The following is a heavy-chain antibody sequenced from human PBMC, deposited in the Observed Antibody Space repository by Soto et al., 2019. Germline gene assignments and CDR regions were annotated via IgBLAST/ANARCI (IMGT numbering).Heavy chain of an antibody. CDR2: IIPIFGTA. CDR3: ARGSRYGGNSNYFDY. Sequence: SVKVSCKASGGTFSSYAISWVRQAPGQGLEWMGGIIPIFGTANYAQKFQGRVTITADKSTSTAYMELSSLRSEDTAVYYCARGSRYGGNSNYFDYWGQGTLVTAPQ. J-gene: IGHJ4*02. D-gene: IGHD4-17*01. CDR1: GGTFSSYA. V-gene: IGHV1-69*06.